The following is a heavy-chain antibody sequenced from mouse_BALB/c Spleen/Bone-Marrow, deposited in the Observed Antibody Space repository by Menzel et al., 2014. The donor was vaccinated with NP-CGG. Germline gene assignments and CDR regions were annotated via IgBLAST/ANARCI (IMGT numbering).Heavy chain of an antibody. D-gene: IGHD1-1*01. J-gene: IGHJ2*01. CDR3: ARRGYYYGSSYVDY. CDR2: IYPGDGDT. Sequence: QVQLQQSGAEQVRPGSSVKISCKASGYAFSSYWMNWVKQRPGQGLEWIGQIYPGDGDTNYNGKFKGKATLTADKSSSTAYMQLSSLTSEDSAVYFCARRGYYYGSSYVDYWGQGTTLTVSS. V-gene: IGHV1-80*01. CDR1: GYAFSSYW.